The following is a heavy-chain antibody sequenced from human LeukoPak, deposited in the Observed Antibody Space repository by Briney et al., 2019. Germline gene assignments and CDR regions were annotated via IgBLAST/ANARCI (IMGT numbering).Heavy chain of an antibody. J-gene: IGHJ4*02. CDR2: IYSGGST. D-gene: IGHD3-22*01. CDR3: ARGGPYYYDSSGSSGF. V-gene: IGHV3-66*01. CDR1: GFTVSSNY. Sequence: GGSLRLSCAASGFTVSSNYMSWVRQAPGKGLEWVSVIYSGGSTYYADSVKDRFTISRDNSKHALYLQMNSLRAEDTAVYYCARGGPYYYDSSGSSGFWGQGTLVTVSS.